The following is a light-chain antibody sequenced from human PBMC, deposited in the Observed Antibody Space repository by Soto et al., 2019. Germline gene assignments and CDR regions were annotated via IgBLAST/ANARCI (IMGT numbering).Light chain of an antibody. CDR3: SSYITIAIVV. CDR2: DVF. CDR1: SSDVPGSNS. J-gene: IGLJ2*01. Sequence: QSALTQPASVSASRGQSVTISCTGTSSDVPGSNSVSWYQQHPGKAPILIIFDVFKRPSGVSDRFSASKSGNTASLTISGLQAEDEADYYCSSYITIAIVVFGGGTKLTVL. V-gene: IGLV2-14*01.